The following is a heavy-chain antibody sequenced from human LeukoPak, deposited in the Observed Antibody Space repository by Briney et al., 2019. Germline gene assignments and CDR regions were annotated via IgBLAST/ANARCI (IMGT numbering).Heavy chain of an antibody. J-gene: IGHJ5*02. D-gene: IGHD3-10*01. CDR3: ARQLWFGELSDWFDP. CDR2: IYYSGST. Sequence: PSETLSLTCTVSGGSISSSSYYWGWIRQPPGKGLEWIGSIYYSGSTYYNPSLKSRVTISVDTSKNQFSLKLSSVTAADTAVYYCARQLWFGELSDWFDPWGQGTLVTVSS. V-gene: IGHV4-39*01. CDR1: GGSISSSSYY.